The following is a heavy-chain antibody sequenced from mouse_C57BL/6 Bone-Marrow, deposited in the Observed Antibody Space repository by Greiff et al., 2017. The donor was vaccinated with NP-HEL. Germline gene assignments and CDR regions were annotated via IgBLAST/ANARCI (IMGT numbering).Heavy chain of an antibody. CDR3: ARGGGYGSSVRPAWFAY. Sequence: EVKLEESGPGLVKPSQSLSLTCSVTGYSITSGYYWNWIRQFPGNKLEWMGYISYDGSNNYNPSLKNRISITRYTSKNQFFLKLNSVTTEYTATYYCARGGGYGSSVRPAWFAYWGQGTLVTVSA. CDR1: GYSITSGYY. V-gene: IGHV3-6*01. J-gene: IGHJ3*01. CDR2: ISYDGSN. D-gene: IGHD1-1*01.